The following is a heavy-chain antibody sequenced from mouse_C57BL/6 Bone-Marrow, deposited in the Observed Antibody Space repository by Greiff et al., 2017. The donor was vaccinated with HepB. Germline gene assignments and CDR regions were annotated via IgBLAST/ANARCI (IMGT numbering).Heavy chain of an antibody. V-gene: IGHV3-8*01. D-gene: IGHD1-1*01. CDR1: GYSITSDY. Sequence: LMESGPGLAKPSQTLSLTCSVTGYSITSDYWNWIRKFPGNKLEYMGYISYSGSTYYNPSLKSRISITRDTSKNQYYLQLNSVTTEDTATYYCASLLLRSPGGFAYWGQGTLVTVSA. CDR3: ASLLLRSPGGFAY. CDR2: ISYSGST. J-gene: IGHJ3*01.